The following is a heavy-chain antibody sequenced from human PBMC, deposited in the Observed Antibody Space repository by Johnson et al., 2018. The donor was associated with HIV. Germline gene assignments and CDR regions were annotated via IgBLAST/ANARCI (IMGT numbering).Heavy chain of an antibody. Sequence: VQLVESGGGLVQPGGSLRLSCTASGFRFSSSWMHWVRQAPGKGLVWVSRINSDGVSSAYADSVRGRFVISRDNSKNTLYLQMNSLRAEDTAVYYCARPPPFMGNYGSGSWWAFDIWGQGTMVTVSS. J-gene: IGHJ3*02. CDR3: ARPPPFMGNYGSGSWWAFDI. V-gene: IGHV3-74*02. D-gene: IGHD3-10*01. CDR2: INSDGVSS. CDR1: GFRFSSSW.